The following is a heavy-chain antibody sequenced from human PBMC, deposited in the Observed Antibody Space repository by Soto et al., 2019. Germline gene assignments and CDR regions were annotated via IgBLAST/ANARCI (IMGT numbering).Heavy chain of an antibody. V-gene: IGHV3-33*08. CDR1: GFTFSSYG. CDR3: AREEYQLLPYPVAYYYYYGMDV. CDR2: IWYDGSNK. Sequence: PGGSLRLSCVVSGFTFSSYGIHWVRQAPGKGLEWVAVIWYDGSNKYYADSVKGRFTISRDNSKNTLFLQMNSLRAEDTAVYYCAREEYQLLPYPVAYYYYYGMDVWGQGTTVTVSS. J-gene: IGHJ6*02. D-gene: IGHD2-2*01.